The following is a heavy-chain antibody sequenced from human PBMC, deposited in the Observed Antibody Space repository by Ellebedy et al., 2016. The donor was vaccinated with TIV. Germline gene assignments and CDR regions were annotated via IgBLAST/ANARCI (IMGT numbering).Heavy chain of an antibody. J-gene: IGHJ4*02. CDR3: ANRRRDSSGFDY. V-gene: IGHV3-23*01. CDR2: ISGSGGST. Sequence: GESLKISXAASGFTFSSYALSWVRQAPGKGLEWVSAISGSGGSTYYADSVKGRFTISRDNSKNTLYLQMNSLRADDTAVYYCANRRRDSSGFDYWGQGTLVTVSS. D-gene: IGHD3-22*01. CDR1: GFTFSSYA.